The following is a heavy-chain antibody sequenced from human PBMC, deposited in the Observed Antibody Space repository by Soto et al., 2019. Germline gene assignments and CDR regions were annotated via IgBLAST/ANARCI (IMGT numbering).Heavy chain of an antibody. CDR3: VTSSWSRALFDY. D-gene: IGHD6-13*01. CDR2: INHSGST. V-gene: IGHV4-34*01. J-gene: IGHJ4*02. Sequence: PSETLSLTCAVYGGSFSGYYWSWIRQPPGKGLEWIGEINHSGSTNYNPSLKSRVTISVDTSKNQFSLKLSSVTAADTAVYFCVTSSWSRALFDYWGQGTLVTVSS. CDR1: GGSFSGYY.